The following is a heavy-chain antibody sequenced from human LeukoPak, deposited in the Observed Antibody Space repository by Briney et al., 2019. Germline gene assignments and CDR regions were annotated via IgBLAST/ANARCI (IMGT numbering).Heavy chain of an antibody. CDR2: VYQSGNT. Sequence: SETLSLTCAVSGYSISRGYYWGCIRQPPGKGLEWIASVYQSGNTYYNPSLKSRVTISVDTSKNQFSLRLSSVTAADTALYYCARHWNDHKVFEYWGQGTLVTVSS. CDR3: ARHWNDHKVFEY. V-gene: IGHV4-38-2*01. D-gene: IGHD1-1*01. CDR1: GYSISRGYY. J-gene: IGHJ4*02.